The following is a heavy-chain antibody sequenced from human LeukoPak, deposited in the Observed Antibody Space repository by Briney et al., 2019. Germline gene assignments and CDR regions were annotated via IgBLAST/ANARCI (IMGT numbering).Heavy chain of an antibody. V-gene: IGHV3-23*01. D-gene: IGHD6-19*01. CDR3: ARDQWLLRGGDHDAFDI. J-gene: IGHJ3*02. CDR1: GFTFSNHA. Sequence: GGSLRLSCAASGFTFSNHAMGWVRQAPGKGLDWVSGISSNGGITYYADSVRGRFTISRDSSQNTLYLQMNSLRAEDTAVYYCARDQWLLRGGDHDAFDIWGQGTMVTVSS. CDR2: ISSNGGIT.